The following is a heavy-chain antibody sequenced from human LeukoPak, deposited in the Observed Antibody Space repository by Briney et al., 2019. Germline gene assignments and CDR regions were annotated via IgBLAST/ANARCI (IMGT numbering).Heavy chain of an antibody. J-gene: IGHJ4*02. D-gene: IGHD2-21*02. Sequence: GGSLRLSCAASGFTFSDYYMSWIRQAPGKGLEWVSYISSSGSTIYYADSVKGRFTISRDNSKNTLYLQMNSLRAEDTAVYYCAKDFGRDCGGDCYSPDYWGQGTLVTVSS. CDR1: GFTFSDYY. CDR3: AKDFGRDCGGDCYSPDY. V-gene: IGHV3-11*04. CDR2: ISSSGSTI.